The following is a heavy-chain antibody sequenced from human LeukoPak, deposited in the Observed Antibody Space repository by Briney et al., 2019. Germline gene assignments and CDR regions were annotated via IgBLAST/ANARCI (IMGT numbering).Heavy chain of an antibody. CDR2: ISGSGGST. Sequence: PGGPLRLSCAASGFTFSSYAMSWVRQAPGKGLEWVSAISGSGGSTYYADSVKGRFTISRDNSKNTLYLQMNSLRAEDTAVYYCAKDRIVVVPAAMVYYYYGMDVWGQGTTVTVSS. J-gene: IGHJ6*02. D-gene: IGHD2-2*01. CDR3: AKDRIVVVPAAMVYYYYGMDV. CDR1: GFTFSSYA. V-gene: IGHV3-23*01.